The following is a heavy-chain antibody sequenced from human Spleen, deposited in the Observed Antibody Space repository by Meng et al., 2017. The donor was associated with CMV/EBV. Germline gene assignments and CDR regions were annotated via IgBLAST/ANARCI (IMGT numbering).Heavy chain of an antibody. J-gene: IGHJ4*02. CDR1: GYTFTTYG. V-gene: IGHV1-18*01. D-gene: IGHD2-2*01. CDR3: AKDQCISTSCRFDY. CDR2: ISAYNGNT. Sequence: ASVKVSCKASGYTFTTYGISWVRQAPGQGLEWMGGISAYNGNTNYAQKLQGRVTMTTDTSTSTAYMELRSLRSDDTAVYYCAKDQCISTSCRFDYWGQGTLVTVSS.